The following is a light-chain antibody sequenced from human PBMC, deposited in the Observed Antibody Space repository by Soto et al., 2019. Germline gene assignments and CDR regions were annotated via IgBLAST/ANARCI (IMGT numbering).Light chain of an antibody. Sequence: QAVVTEEPSLTVSPGGTVTLTCGSSTGAVTSGHYPYWFQQKPGQAPRTLIYDTTNKHSWTPARFSGSLLGGKAALTLAGAQTDDEADYYCLLSYSGTNWVFGGGTKLTVL. CDR1: TGAVTSGHY. J-gene: IGLJ3*02. CDR2: DTT. V-gene: IGLV7-46*01. CDR3: LLSYSGTNWV.